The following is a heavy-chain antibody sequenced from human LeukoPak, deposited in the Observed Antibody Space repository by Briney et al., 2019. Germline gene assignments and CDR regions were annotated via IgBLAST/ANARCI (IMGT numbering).Heavy chain of an antibody. CDR1: GFSLSTSGVG. D-gene: IGHD3-22*01. CDR3: ARTLRDYYDSSGYYLDY. V-gene: IGHV2-5*02. J-gene: IGHJ4*02. Sequence: SGPTLVKPTQTLTLTCTFSGFSLSTSGVGVGWIRQPPGKALEWLALIYWDDDKRYSPSLKSRLTITKDTSKNQVVLTMTNMDPVDTATYYCARTLRDYYDSSGYYLDYWGQGTLVTVSS. CDR2: IYWDDDK.